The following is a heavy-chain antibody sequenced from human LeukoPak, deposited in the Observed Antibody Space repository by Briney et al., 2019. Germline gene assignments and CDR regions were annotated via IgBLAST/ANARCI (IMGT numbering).Heavy chain of an antibody. CDR1: GHTFTNYA. CDR2: INTDTGNP. J-gene: IGHJ5*02. V-gene: IGHV7-4-1*02. Sequence: ASVKVSCKASGHTFTNYAMNWVRQAPGQGLEWMGWINTDTGNPTYAQGFTRRLVFSLDTSASTAYLQISGLKAEDTAVYYCARTLFGDQYQLLHNWFDPWGQGTLVTVSS. CDR3: ARTLFGDQYQLLHNWFDP. D-gene: IGHD2-2*01.